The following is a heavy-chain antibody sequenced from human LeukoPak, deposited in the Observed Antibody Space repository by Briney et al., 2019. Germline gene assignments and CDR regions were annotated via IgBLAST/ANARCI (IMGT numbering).Heavy chain of an antibody. CDR3: AKAQAAPSCSGVRCYPFDY. D-gene: IGHD2-15*01. CDR1: GFTFRTSA. CDR2: ISGRDTGT. J-gene: IGHJ4*02. Sequence: GGSLRLSCAASGFTFRTSAMRWVRQVPGKGVEWISAISGRDTGTYHADSVKGGFTISRDDSKNTLYLQMNSLRAEDTAVYYCAKAQAAPSCSGVRCYPFDYWGQGTLVTVSS. V-gene: IGHV3-23*01.